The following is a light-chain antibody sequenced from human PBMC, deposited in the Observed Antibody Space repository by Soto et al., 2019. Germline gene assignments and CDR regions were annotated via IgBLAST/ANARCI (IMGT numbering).Light chain of an antibody. CDR2: GAS. CDR3: QHYGRSPPSWT. CDR1: QSVTSSY. Sequence: EIVLTQSPGTLSLSPGERATLSCRASQSVTSSYLAWYQQKPGQPPRLLIFGASSRATGIPDRFTGSGSGTDFTLTISSLEPEDFAVYYCQHYGRSPPSWTFGQGTEVEIK. J-gene: IGKJ1*01. V-gene: IGKV3-20*01.